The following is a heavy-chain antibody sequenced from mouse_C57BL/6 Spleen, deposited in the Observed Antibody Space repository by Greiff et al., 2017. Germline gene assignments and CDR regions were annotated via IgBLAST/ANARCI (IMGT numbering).Heavy chain of an antibody. CDR1: GFTFRSYA. CDR2: ISSGGDYI. D-gene: IGHD5-1*01. V-gene: IGHV5-9-1*02. Sequence: EVQVVESGAGLVKPGGSLKLSCAASGFTFRSYAMSWVRQTPEKRLEWVAYISSGGDYIYYADTVKGRFTISRDNARHTLYLQMISLKSEDTAMYYCTRERSTSYYFDYWGQGTTLTVSS. CDR3: TRERSTSYYFDY. J-gene: IGHJ2*01.